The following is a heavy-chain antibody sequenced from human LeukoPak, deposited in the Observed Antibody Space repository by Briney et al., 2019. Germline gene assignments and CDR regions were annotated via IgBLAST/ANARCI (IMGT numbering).Heavy chain of an antibody. CDR1: GGSISSYY. D-gene: IGHD6-19*01. V-gene: IGHV4-59*08. CDR3: ARQGPADSSGWYSAMRVYGYFDL. CDR2: IYYSGST. Sequence: PSETLSLTCTVSGGSISSYYWSWIRQPPGKGLEWIGYIYYSGSTNYNPSLKSRVTISVDTSKNQFSLRLSSVTATDTAVYYCARQGPADSSGWYSAMRVYGYFDLWGRGTPVTVSS. J-gene: IGHJ2*01.